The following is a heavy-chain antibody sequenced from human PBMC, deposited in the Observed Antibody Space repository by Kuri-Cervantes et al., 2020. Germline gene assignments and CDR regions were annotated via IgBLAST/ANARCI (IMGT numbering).Heavy chain of an antibody. V-gene: IGHV3-23*01. CDR3: VASSVIAPFY. D-gene: IGHD2/OR15-2a*01. CDR2: ISGSGGST. CDR1: GFTFSSYA. J-gene: IGHJ4*02. Sequence: ESLKISCAASGFTFSSYAMSWVRQAPGKGLEWVSAISGSGGSTYYADSVKGRFTISRDNSKNTLYLQMNSLTAEDTAVYYRVASSVIAPFYWGQGTLVTVSS.